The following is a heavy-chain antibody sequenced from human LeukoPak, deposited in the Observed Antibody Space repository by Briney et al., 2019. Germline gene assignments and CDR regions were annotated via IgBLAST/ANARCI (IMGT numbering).Heavy chain of an antibody. CDR3: AKDPSGCCSGGSCYSGWFDP. D-gene: IGHD2-15*01. J-gene: IGHJ5*02. V-gene: IGHV3-23*01. Sequence: GGSLRLSCAASGFTFSSYAMSWVRQAPGKGLEWVSAISGSGGSTYYADSVKGRFTISRDNSKNTLYLQMNSLRAEDTAVYYCAKDPSGCCSGGSCYSGWFDPWGQGTLVTVSS. CDR2: ISGSGGST. CDR1: GFTFSSYA.